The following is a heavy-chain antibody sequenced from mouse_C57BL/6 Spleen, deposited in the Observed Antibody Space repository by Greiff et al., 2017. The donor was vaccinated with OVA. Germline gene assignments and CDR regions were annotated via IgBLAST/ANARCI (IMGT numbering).Heavy chain of an antibody. V-gene: IGHV1-64*01. CDR1: GYTFTSYW. CDR3: ARPYYGYDEGDWFAY. CDR2: IHPNSGST. Sequence: QVQLQQPGAELVKPGASVKLSCKASGYTFTSYWMHWVKQRPGQGLEWIGMIHPNSGSTNYNEKFKSKATLTVDKSSSTAYMQLSSLTSEDSAVYYCARPYYGYDEGDWFAYWGQGTLVTVSA. J-gene: IGHJ3*01. D-gene: IGHD2-9*01.